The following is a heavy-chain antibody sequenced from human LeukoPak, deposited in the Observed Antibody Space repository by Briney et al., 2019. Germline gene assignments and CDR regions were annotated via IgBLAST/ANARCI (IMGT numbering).Heavy chain of an antibody. J-gene: IGHJ4*02. Sequence: GGSLRLSCAASGFTFNRYWMHWVRQAPGEGPVWVAHILNDGGSTSYADSVKGRFTISRDNAKNTLSLQMNSLRAEDTAVYYCVRHNYGYDYWGQGTPVTVSS. CDR3: VRHNYGYDY. D-gene: IGHD5-18*01. V-gene: IGHV3-74*01. CDR2: ILNDGGST. CDR1: GFTFNRYW.